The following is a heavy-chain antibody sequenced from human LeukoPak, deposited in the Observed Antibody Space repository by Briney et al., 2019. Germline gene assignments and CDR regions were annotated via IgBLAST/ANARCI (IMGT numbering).Heavy chain of an antibody. J-gene: IGHJ4*02. CDR1: GFTFSTYG. CDR3: ARVLNYYDSTGYYFSY. V-gene: IGHV3-30*02. D-gene: IGHD3-22*01. Sequence: GGSLRLSCAASGFTFSTYGMHWVRQAPGKGLEWVALVWSDGNGKFYADSVKGRFTISRDNSKNTVYLQMNSLRAEDTAVYYCARVLNYYDSTGYYFSYWGQGTLVTVSS. CDR2: VWSDGNGK.